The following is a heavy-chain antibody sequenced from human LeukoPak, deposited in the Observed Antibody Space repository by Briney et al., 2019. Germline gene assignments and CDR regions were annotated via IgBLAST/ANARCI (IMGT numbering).Heavy chain of an antibody. J-gene: IGHJ4*02. V-gene: IGHV3-20*01. CDR1: GFTFDAYG. CDR2: INWNGGST. Sequence: GGSLRLSCAASGFTFDAYGMSWVRQAPGKGLEWASGINWNGGSTRFADSVKGRFTTARNNAKNSLYPQMNSLRAEDTALYHCARRRKYSGSSQVGYYFDYWGQGTLVTVSS. D-gene: IGHD1-26*01. CDR3: ARRRKYSGSSQVGYYFDY.